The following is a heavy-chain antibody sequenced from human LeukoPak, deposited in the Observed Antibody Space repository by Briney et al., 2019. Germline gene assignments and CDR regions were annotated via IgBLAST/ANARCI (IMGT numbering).Heavy chain of an antibody. D-gene: IGHD5/OR15-5a*01. CDR3: ARGDGVYVY. J-gene: IGHJ4*02. CDR2: ISYDGNNK. V-gene: IGHV3-30*14. CDR1: GFTFSSFA. Sequence: VQPGRSLILSCAASGFTFSSFAMPWVRQAPGKGLEWVAVISYDGNNKYYADSVKGRFTISRDNSKNTVYLQMNSLRVEDTAVYYCARGDGVYVYWGQGTLVTVSS.